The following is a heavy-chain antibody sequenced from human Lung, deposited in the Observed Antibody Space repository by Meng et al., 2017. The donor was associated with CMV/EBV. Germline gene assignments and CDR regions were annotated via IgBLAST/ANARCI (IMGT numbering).Heavy chain of an antibody. CDR1: GGTFSSYA. J-gene: IGHJ5*02. Sequence: SXXVSXKASGGTFSSYAIRWVRQAPGQGLEWMGGIIPILGIANYVQKFQGRVTITADKSTRTAYMELSSLRSEDTAVYYFARGLNGGNPSGGWLDPLGQGXLVTVSS. CDR3: ARGLNGGNPSGGWLDP. V-gene: IGHV1-69*10. D-gene: IGHD2-8*01. CDR2: IIPILGIA.